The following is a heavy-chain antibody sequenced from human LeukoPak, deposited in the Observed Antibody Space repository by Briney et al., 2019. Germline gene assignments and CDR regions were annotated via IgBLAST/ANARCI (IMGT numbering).Heavy chain of an antibody. D-gene: IGHD5-18*01. CDR3: ARGPRGYSYGYFHY. CDR2: INHSGST. Sequence: SSETLSLTCAVYGGSFSGYYWSWIRQPPGKGLERIGEINHSGSTNYNPSLKSRVTISVDTSKNQFSLKLSSVTAADTAVYYCARGPRGYSYGYFHYWGQGTLVTVSS. V-gene: IGHV4-34*01. J-gene: IGHJ4*02. CDR1: GGSFSGYY.